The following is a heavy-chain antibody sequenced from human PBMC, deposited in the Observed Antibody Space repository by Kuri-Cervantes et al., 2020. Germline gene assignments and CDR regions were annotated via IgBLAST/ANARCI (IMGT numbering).Heavy chain of an antibody. CDR1: GGSISSSSYY. D-gene: IGHD4-17*01. V-gene: IGHV4-39*01. Sequence: SETLSLTCTVSGGSISSSSYYWGWIRQPPGKGLEWIGYIYYSGSTNYNPSLKSRVTISVDTSKNQFSLKLSSVTAADTAVYYCARHDYGVDYWGQGTLVTVSS. J-gene: IGHJ4*02. CDR3: ARHDYGVDY. CDR2: IYYSGST.